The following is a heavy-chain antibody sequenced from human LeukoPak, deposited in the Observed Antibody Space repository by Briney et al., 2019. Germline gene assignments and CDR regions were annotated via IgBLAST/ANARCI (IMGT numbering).Heavy chain of an antibody. D-gene: IGHD6-19*01. CDR2: IYYSGST. V-gene: IGHV4-59*01. Sequence: PSETLSLTCTVSGGSISSYYWSWIRQPPGKGLEWIGYIYYSGSTNYNPSLKSRVTISVDTSKNQFSLKLSSVTAADTAVYYCARGSSGWYEDAFDIWGQGTMVTVSS. J-gene: IGHJ3*02. CDR1: GGSISSYY. CDR3: ARGSSGWYEDAFDI.